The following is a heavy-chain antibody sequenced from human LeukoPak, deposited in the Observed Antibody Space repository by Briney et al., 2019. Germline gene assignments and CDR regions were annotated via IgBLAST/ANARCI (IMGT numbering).Heavy chain of an antibody. Sequence: SETLSLTCTVSGGSISSYYWSWIRQPPGKGLEWIGYIYTSGSTNYNPSLKSRVTISVDTSKNQFSLKLSSVTAADMAVYYCARGYCSSTSCAHYYYMDVWGKGTTVTGSS. CDR3: ARGYCSSTSCAHYYYMDV. CDR1: GGSISSYY. CDR2: IYTSGST. J-gene: IGHJ6*03. V-gene: IGHV4-4*09. D-gene: IGHD2-2*01.